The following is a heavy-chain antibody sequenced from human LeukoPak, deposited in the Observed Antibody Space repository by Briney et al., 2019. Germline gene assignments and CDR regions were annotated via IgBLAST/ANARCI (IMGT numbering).Heavy chain of an antibody. CDR3: ARRAGAYSHPYDY. D-gene: IGHD4/OR15-4a*01. CDR1: GFTVSSNS. CDR2: IYSDNT. J-gene: IGHJ4*02. Sequence: GGSLRLSCTVSGFTVSSNSMSWVRQAPGKGLEWVSFIYSDNTHYSDSGKGRSSIPSDNSKNTLYLQMNSLRAEDTAVYYCARRAGAYSHPYDYWGQGTLVTVSS. V-gene: IGHV3-53*01.